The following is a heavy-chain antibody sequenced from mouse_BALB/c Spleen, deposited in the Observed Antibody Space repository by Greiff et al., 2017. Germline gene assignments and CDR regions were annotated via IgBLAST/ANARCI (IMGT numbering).Heavy chain of an antibody. CDR2: INPYNGDT. Sequence: EVQGVESGPELVKPGASVKISCKASGYSFTGYFMNWVKQSHGKSLEWIGRINPYNGDTFYNQKFKGKATLTVDKSSSTAHMELLSLTSEDSAVYYCGRSDYYGLYAMDYGGKGTSVTVSS. J-gene: IGHJ4*01. V-gene: IGHV1-37*01. CDR3: GRSDYYGLYAMDY. CDR1: GYSFTGYF. D-gene: IGHD1-2*01.